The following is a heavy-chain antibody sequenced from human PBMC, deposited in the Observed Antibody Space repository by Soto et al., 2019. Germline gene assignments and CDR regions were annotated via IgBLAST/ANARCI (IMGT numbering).Heavy chain of an antibody. D-gene: IGHD2-2*01. Sequence: QVQLVESGGGLVKPGGSLRLSCAASGFTFSDYYMSWLRQAPGKGLECVSYISSSGNTIYYADSVKGRFIISRDNVKNSLYRQMNSLRAEDTAVYSGARDLGYCSSTSCYVAVFDIWCQGTMVTASS. CDR2: ISSSGNTI. CDR3: ARDLGYCSSTSCYVAVFDI. J-gene: IGHJ3*02. CDR1: GFTFSDYY. V-gene: IGHV3-11*01.